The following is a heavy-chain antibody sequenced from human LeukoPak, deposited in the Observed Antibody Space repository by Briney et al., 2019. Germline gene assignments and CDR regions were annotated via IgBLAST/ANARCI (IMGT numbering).Heavy chain of an antibody. V-gene: IGHV3-7*01. CDR1: GFTFSSYW. J-gene: IGHJ4*02. CDR2: IKQDGSEK. CDR3: ARDVYSWYPLFGYY. Sequence: GGSLRLSCAASGFTFSSYWMSWARQAPGKGLEWVANIKQDGSEKYYVDSVKGRFTISRDNAKNSLYLQMNSLRAEDTAVYYCARDVYSWYPLFGYYWGQGTLVTVSS. D-gene: IGHD6-13*01.